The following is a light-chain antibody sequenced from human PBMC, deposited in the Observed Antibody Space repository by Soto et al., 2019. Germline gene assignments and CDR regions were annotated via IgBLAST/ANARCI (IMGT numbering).Light chain of an antibody. CDR2: AAS. Sequence: DIQMTQSPSSLSAPVGDRVTITCRASQGIRNSLAWYQQTPGQVPKLLIYAASTLQSGVPSRFSGSGSGTDFTLPSSSLQPEDVATYYWQKDDMVPWAFGQGTKVESK. V-gene: IGKV1-27*01. J-gene: IGKJ1*01. CDR1: QGIRNS. CDR3: QKDDMVPWA.